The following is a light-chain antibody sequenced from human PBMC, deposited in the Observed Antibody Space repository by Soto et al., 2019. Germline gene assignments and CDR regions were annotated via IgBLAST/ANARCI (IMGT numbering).Light chain of an antibody. CDR3: QHYNSYSEA. Sequence: DIQMTQSPPSLSASVGDRVTVTFRASQSISSSLNWYQQKPGKAPKVLIYGASTLQSGVPSRFSGSRSGTEFTLTISSLQPDDFATYYCQHYNSYSEAFGQGTKVDIK. V-gene: IGKV1-5*01. CDR1: QSISSS. CDR2: GAS. J-gene: IGKJ1*01.